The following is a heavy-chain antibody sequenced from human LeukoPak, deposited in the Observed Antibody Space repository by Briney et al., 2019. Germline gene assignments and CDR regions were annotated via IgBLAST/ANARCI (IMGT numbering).Heavy chain of an antibody. CDR2: INPNSGGT. D-gene: IGHD1-26*01. CDR3: ASNSGSYHYYFDY. Sequence: VASVKVSCKASGYTFTGYYMHWVRQAPGQGLEWMGWINPNSGGTNYAQKFQGRVTMTRDTSISTAYMELSRLRSEDTAVYYCASNSGSYHYYFDYWGQGTLVTVSS. CDR1: GYTFTGYY. J-gene: IGHJ4*02. V-gene: IGHV1-2*02.